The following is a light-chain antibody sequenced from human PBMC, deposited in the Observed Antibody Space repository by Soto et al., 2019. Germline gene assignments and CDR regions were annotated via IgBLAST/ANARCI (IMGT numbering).Light chain of an antibody. V-gene: IGLV2-14*01. CDR3: SSYTISGSLV. CDR2: DVS. CDR1: SSDVGGYNY. J-gene: IGLJ2*01. Sequence: QSALTQPASVSGSPGQSISISCTGTSSDVGGYNYVAWYQQHPGKAPKLMIYDVSNRPSGVSNRFPGSKSGNTASLTISGLQAEDEADYYCSSYTISGSLVFGGGTQLTVL.